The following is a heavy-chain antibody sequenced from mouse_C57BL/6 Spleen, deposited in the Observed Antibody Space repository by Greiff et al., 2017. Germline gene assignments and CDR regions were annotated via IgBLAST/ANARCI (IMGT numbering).Heavy chain of an antibody. CDR1: GYAFTNYL. Sequence: VQLQQSGAELVRPGTSVKVSCKASGYAFTNYLIEWVKQRPGQGLEWIGVINPGSGGTNYNEKFKGKATLTADKSSSTAYMQLSRLTSEDSAVYFCARGLDYWGQGTSVTVSS. CDR2: INPGSGGT. V-gene: IGHV1-54*01. CDR3: ARGLDY. J-gene: IGHJ4*01.